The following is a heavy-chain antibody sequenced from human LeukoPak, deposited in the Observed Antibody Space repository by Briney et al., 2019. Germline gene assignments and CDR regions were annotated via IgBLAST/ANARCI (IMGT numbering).Heavy chain of an antibody. CDR3: ARDILRYFDWSPLGNPEYWFDP. Sequence: ASVKVSCKASGYTFTGYYMHWVRQAPGQGLEGMGWINPNSGGTNYAQKFQGRVTMTRDTSISTAYMELSRLRADDTAVYYCARDILRYFDWSPLGNPEYWFDPWGQGTLVTVSS. CDR2: INPNSGGT. J-gene: IGHJ5*02. V-gene: IGHV1-2*02. CDR1: GYTFTGYY. D-gene: IGHD3-9*01.